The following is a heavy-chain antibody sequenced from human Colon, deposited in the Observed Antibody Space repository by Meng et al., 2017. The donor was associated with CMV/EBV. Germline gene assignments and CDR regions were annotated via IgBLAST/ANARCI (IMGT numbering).Heavy chain of an antibody. CDR1: GFPVSSKY. D-gene: IGHD3-16*01. J-gene: IGHJ4*02. V-gene: IGHV3-53*01. CDR2: IYIDDST. CDR3: ARDSPHAWD. Sequence: VQLVECGGGLVPAGWSLRLSCAASGFPVSSKYMSWVRQAPGKGLEWVSVIYIDDSTYYADSVEGRFTISRDNSRNTVYLQMNSLRAEDTSVYYCARDSPHAWDWGQGTLVTVSS.